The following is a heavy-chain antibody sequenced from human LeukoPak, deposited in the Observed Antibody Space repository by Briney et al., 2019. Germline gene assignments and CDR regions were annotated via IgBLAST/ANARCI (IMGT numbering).Heavy chain of an antibody. CDR2: IVVGSGNT. CDR1: VFTFTSSA. J-gene: IGHJ4*02. Sequence: SVKVSCKASVFTFTSSAVQWVRQARGQRLEWIGWIVVGSGNTNYAQKFQERVTITRDMSTSTAYMELSSLRSEDAAVYYCGADRGYSYGIDYWGQGTLVTVSS. D-gene: IGHD5-18*01. V-gene: IGHV1-58*01. CDR3: GADRGYSYGIDY.